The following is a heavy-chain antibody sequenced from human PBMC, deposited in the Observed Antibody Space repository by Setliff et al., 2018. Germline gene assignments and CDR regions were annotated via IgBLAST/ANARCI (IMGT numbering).Heavy chain of an antibody. D-gene: IGHD6-19*01. V-gene: IGHV4-59*08. J-gene: IGHJ4*02. CDR2: IHYSGST. CDR3: ARGVSSVSWTPRY. Sequence: PSETLSLTCTVSGGSISSYYWSWIRQPPGKGLEWIGSIHYSGSTNYNPSLKSRLTISLDTSKNQFSLKLSSVTAADTAVYYCARGVSSVSWTPRYWGRGTLVTVSS. CDR1: GGSISSYY.